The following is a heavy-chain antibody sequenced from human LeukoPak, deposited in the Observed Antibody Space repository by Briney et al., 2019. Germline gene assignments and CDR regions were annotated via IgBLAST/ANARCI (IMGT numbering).Heavy chain of an antibody. CDR1: GYTFTGYY. Sequence: SVKVSFKASGYTFTGYYMHWVRQAPGQGLEWMGWINPNSGGTNYAQKFQGRVTMTRDTSISTAYMELSRLRSDDSAVYYCARSLPGTRLDYWGQGTLVTVSS. D-gene: IGHD1-7*01. CDR2: INPNSGGT. CDR3: ARSLPGTRLDY. V-gene: IGHV1-2*02. J-gene: IGHJ4*02.